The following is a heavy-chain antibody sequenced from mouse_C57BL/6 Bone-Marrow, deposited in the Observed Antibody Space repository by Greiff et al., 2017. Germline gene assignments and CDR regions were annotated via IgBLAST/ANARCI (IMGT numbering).Heavy chain of an antibody. CDR3: AFITTVVPAYWYFDV. Sequence: VQGVESGPELVRPGASVKISCKAPGYTFTSHWMQWVRQRPGQGLEWIGEIFPGSGSTYYNEKFKGKATLTVDTSSSTAYMQLSSLTSEDSAVYFCAFITTVVPAYWYFDVWGTGTTVTVSS. D-gene: IGHD1-1*01. CDR2: IFPGSGST. V-gene: IGHV1-56*01. J-gene: IGHJ1*03. CDR1: GYTFTSHW.